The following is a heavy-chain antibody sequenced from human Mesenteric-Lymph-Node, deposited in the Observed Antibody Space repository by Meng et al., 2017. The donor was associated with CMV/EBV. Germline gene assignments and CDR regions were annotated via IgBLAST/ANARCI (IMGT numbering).Heavy chain of an antibody. CDR1: GYTFTGYY. CDR2: INPNSGGT. D-gene: IGHD1-26*01. V-gene: IGHV1-2*02. Sequence: GYTFTGYYRHWVRQAPGQGLEWMGWINPNSGGTNYAQKFQGRVTMTRDTSISTAYMELSRLRPDDTAVYYCARGWELLGAYGWFDPWGQGTLVTVSS. CDR3: ARGWELLGAYGWFDP. J-gene: IGHJ5*02.